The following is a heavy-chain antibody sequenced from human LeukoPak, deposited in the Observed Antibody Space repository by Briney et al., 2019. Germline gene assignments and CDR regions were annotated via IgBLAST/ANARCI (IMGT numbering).Heavy chain of an antibody. Sequence: GGSLRLSCAASGFTVRSNYMLWVRQARGKGLEWVSVIYSGGSTYSADSVKGSFTISRDYSKNTLYLQMNSLRAEDTAVYYCAREMATRYYFDYWGQGTLVTVSS. V-gene: IGHV3-66*01. CDR2: IYSGGST. CDR1: GFTVRSNY. CDR3: AREMATRYYFDY. D-gene: IGHD5-24*01. J-gene: IGHJ4*02.